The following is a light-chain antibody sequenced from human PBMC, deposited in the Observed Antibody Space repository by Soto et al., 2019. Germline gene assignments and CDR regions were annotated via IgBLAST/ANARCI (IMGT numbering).Light chain of an antibody. CDR3: QQSYSTPS. CDR2: AAS. Sequence: DIQMTQSPSSPSASVGDRVTITCRASQSISSYLNWYQQKPGKAPKLLIYAASSLQSGVPSRFSGSGSRTDFPLTISHLQPEDFATYYCQQSYSTPSFGGGTKVEIK. V-gene: IGKV1-39*01. J-gene: IGKJ4*01. CDR1: QSISSY.